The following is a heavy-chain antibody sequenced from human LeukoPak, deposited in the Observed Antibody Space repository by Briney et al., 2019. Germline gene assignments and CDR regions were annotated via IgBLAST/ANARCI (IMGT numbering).Heavy chain of an antibody. CDR1: GYSFTSYW. D-gene: IGHD4-17*01. V-gene: IGHV5-51*01. J-gene: IGHJ6*02. Sequence: GESLKISCKGSGYSFTSYWIGWVRQMPGKGLEWMGIIYPGDSDTRYSPSFQGQVTISADKSISTAYLQWSSLKASDTAMYYCARQTQSTDAYYYYGMDVWGQGTTVTVS. CDR3: ARQTQSTDAYYYYGMDV. CDR2: IYPGDSDT.